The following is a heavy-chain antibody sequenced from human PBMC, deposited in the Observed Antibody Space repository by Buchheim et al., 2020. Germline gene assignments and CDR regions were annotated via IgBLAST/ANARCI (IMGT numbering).Heavy chain of an antibody. CDR1: GFTFSEAW. D-gene: IGHD3-16*01. CDR3: ATAPGYYDSAPFDY. V-gene: IGHV3-15*02. J-gene: IGHJ4*02. CDR2: IKSKTDGGTT. Sequence: EVRLVESGGALVEPGGSLRLSCAVSGFTFSEAWMNWVRQAPGKGLEWVGLIKSKTDGGTTDYAAPVKGRFTISRDDSKHTVYLQMNSLKTDDTALYYCATAPGYYDSAPFDYWGQGTL.